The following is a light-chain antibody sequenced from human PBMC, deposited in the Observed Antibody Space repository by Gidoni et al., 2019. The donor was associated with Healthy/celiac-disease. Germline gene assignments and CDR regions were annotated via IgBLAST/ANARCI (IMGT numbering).Light chain of an antibody. V-gene: IGKV1-5*03. J-gene: IGKJ2*01. Sequence: DIQMTQSPSTLSASVGDRVTITCRASQSISSWLAWYQQKPGKAPKLLIYKASSLESGVPSRFSGSGSGTEFTLTISSLQPDDFATYYCQQYNSYPYTFGYETKLEIK. CDR2: KAS. CDR1: QSISSW. CDR3: QQYNSYPYT.